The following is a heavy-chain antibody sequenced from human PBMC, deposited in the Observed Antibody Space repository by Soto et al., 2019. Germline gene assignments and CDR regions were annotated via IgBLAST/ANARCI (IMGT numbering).Heavy chain of an antibody. CDR1: GFTFSSYG. CDR2: ISYDGSNK. J-gene: IGHJ3*02. CDR3: AKFETTFLAHDAFDI. V-gene: IGHV3-30*18. Sequence: GGSLRLSCAASGFTFSSYGMHWVRQAPGKGLEWVAVISYDGSNKYYADSVKGRFTISRDNSKNTLYLQMNSLRAEDTAVYYCAKFETTFLAHDAFDIWGQGTMVTVSS. D-gene: IGHD4-17*01.